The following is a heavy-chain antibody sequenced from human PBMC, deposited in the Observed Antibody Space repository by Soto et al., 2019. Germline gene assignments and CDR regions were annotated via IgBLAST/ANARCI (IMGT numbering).Heavy chain of an antibody. J-gene: IGHJ5*02. CDR2: ISWSSGNI. Sequence: EVQLVESGGGVVQPGRSLRLSCTGSGFTFDDYAMYWVRQRPGAGLEWVAGISWSSGNIAHADSVKGRFTVSRDNDMSSLYRKRNSLRVGDTARYYWAGGGGGALTAAAGRTNWFDPWGQETLFIVSS. V-gene: IGHV3-9*01. CDR1: GFTFDDYA. CDR3: AGGGGGALTAAAGRTNWFDP. D-gene: IGHD6-13*01.